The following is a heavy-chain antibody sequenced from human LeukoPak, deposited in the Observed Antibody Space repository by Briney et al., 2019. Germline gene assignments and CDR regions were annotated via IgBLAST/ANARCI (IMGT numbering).Heavy chain of an antibody. V-gene: IGHV4-34*01. CDR2: INHSGST. CDR3: VRGWHIAVAAPAY. J-gene: IGHJ4*02. D-gene: IGHD6-19*01. Sequence: PSETLSLTCAVYGGSFSGYYWSWIRQPPGKGLEWIGEINHSGSTNYNPSLKSRVTISVDTSKNQFSLKLSSVTAADTAVYYCVRGWHIAVAAPAYWGQGTLVTVSS. CDR1: GGSFSGYY.